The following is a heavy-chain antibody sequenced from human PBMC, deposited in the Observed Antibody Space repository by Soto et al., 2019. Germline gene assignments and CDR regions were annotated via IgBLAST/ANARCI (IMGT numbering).Heavy chain of an antibody. J-gene: IGHJ5*02. D-gene: IGHD2-15*01. V-gene: IGHV1-18*01. CDR2: ISAYNGNT. CDR3: ARDGFGCSGGSCYPNGWFDP. Sequence: ASVKVSCKASGYTFTSYGISWVRQAPGQGLEWMGWISAYNGNTNYAQKLQGRVTMTTDTSTSTAYMELRSLRSDDTAVYYCARDGFGCSGGSCYPNGWFDPWGQGTLVTVSS. CDR1: GYTFTSYG.